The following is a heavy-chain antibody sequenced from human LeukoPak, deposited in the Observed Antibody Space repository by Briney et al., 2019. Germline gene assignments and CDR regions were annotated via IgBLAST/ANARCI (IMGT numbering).Heavy chain of an antibody. CDR1: GGTFSSYA. CDR2: INPIFGTA. CDR3: ARDRPHTVPPSLGAFDI. V-gene: IGHV1-69*13. Sequence: SVKVSCKASGGTFSSYAISWVRQAPGQGVEWVGRINPIFGTANHAQKLQRRVTITPDESTGTDYMELSSLRSEDTAVYYCARDRPHTVPPSLGAFDIWGQGTMVTVSS. D-gene: IGHD4-17*01. J-gene: IGHJ3*02.